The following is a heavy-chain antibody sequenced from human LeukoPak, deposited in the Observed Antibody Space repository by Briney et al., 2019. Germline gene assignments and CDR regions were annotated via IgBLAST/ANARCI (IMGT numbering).Heavy chain of an antibody. CDR1: GFTFSSYA. D-gene: IGHD3-22*01. CDR2: ISSNGGST. J-gene: IGHJ4*02. Sequence: GGSLRLSCAASGFTFSSYAMHWVRQAPGKGLEYVSAISSNGGSTYYANSVKGRFTISRDNSKNTLYLQMGSLRAEDMAVYYCARVRLGLYYDNSGYLTHGPLDYWGQGTLVTVSS. V-gene: IGHV3-64*01. CDR3: ARVRLGLYYDNSGYLTHGPLDY.